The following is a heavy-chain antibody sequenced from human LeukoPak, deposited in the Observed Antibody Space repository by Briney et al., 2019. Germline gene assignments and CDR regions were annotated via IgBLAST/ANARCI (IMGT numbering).Heavy chain of an antibody. CDR1: GFTFDDYS. Sequence: GGSLRLSCAASGFTFDDYSIHWVRQPPGKGLEWVSLINKGGDRTYYADSVEGRFTISRDNGKNSLFLQMNSLKTEDTALYYCAKEVRGSSWTGFDYWGQGTLVTVSS. CDR3: AKEVRGSSWTGFDY. CDR2: INKGGDRT. J-gene: IGHJ4*02. D-gene: IGHD6-13*01. V-gene: IGHV3-43*01.